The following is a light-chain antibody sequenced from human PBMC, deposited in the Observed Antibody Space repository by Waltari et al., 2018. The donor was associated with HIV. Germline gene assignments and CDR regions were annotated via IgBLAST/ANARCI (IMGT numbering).Light chain of an antibody. CDR2: KAS. V-gene: IGKV1-5*03. Sequence: DIQMTQSPSTLSASVGDRVTITCRASQSISSWLAWYQQKPGKAPKLLIYKASNSEGGVPDRFIGSGSGTDFTLTISSLQAEDVEVYYCQQYYRSPWTFGQGTRVEIK. CDR1: QSISSW. CDR3: QQYYRSPWT. J-gene: IGKJ1*01.